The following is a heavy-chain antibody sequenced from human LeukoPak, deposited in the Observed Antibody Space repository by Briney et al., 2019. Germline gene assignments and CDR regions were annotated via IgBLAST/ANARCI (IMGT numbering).Heavy chain of an antibody. D-gene: IGHD5-18*01. CDR1: GGSISSGGYY. CDR3: ARTHEPGYSYHATYNWFDP. Sequence: PSQTLSLTCTVSGGSISSGGYYWSWIRQHPGKGLEWIGYIYYSGSTYYNPSLKSRVTISVDTSKNQFSLKLSSVTAADTAVYYCARTHEPGYSYHATYNWFDPWGQGTLVTVSS. V-gene: IGHV4-31*03. J-gene: IGHJ5*02. CDR2: IYYSGST.